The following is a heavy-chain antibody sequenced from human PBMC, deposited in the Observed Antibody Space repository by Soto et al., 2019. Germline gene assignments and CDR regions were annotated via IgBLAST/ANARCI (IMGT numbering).Heavy chain of an antibody. D-gene: IGHD2-2*01. Sequence: EASVKVSCKASGGTFSSYAISWVRQAPGQGLEWMGGIIPIFGTANYAQKFQGRVTITADESTSTAYMELSSLRSEDTAVYYCARLGVVPAAMPLYYYGMDVWGQGTTVTVSS. CDR2: IIPIFGTA. CDR3: ARLGVVPAAMPLYYYGMDV. CDR1: GGTFSSYA. J-gene: IGHJ6*02. V-gene: IGHV1-69*13.